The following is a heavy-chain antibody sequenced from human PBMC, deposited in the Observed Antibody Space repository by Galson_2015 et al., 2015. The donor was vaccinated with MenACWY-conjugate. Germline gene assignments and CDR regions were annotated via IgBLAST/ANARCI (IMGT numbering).Heavy chain of an antibody. Sequence: SLRLSCAASGFTLSSCGMHWVRQAPGKGLEWLAVIWSNGINNYYADSVKGRFTISRDDSKHSLLLQMNSLRVDDTAVYYCARERCPYDACDIWGQGTMVTVSS. V-gene: IGHV3-33*01. CDR2: IWSNGINN. D-gene: IGHD2-8*01. CDR1: GFTLSSCG. J-gene: IGHJ3*02. CDR3: ARERCPYDACDI.